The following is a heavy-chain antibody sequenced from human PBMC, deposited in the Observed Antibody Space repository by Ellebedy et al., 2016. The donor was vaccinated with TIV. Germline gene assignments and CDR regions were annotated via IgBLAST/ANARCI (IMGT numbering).Heavy chain of an antibody. Sequence: PGGSLRLSCAAAGFIFSDYGIHWVRQAPGRGLEWVGVISYDGRESAFGDSVKGRFSISRDNEKRTVSLQMSSLRPEDTAVYYCVRETRGHCKGEDCDVLFFDSWGQGTLVTVSS. CDR1: GFIFSDYG. CDR3: VRETRGHCKGEDCDVLFFDS. CDR2: ISYDGRES. V-gene: IGHV3-30*03. D-gene: IGHD2/OR15-2a*01. J-gene: IGHJ4*02.